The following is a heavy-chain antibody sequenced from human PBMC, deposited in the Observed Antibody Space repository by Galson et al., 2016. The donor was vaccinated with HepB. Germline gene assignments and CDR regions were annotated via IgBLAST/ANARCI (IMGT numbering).Heavy chain of an antibody. CDR3: ARDRYYGSEDPYYFEY. V-gene: IGHV1-18*01. J-gene: IGHJ4*02. CDR1: GYTFTDYG. CDR2: ISGYKGYT. Sequence: SVKVSCKASGYTFTDYGISWVRQAPGQGLEWMAWISGYKGYTKYAQKVQDRVTLSTDTSTSTAFMELGSLRSDDTAVYYCARDRYYGSEDPYYFEYWGQGTLVTVSS. D-gene: IGHD3-10*01.